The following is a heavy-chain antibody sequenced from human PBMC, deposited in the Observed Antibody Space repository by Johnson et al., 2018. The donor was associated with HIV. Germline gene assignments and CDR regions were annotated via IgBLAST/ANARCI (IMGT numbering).Heavy chain of an antibody. Sequence: QVKLVESGGGVVQPGRSLRLSCAASGFTFSSYAIHWVRQAPGKGLEWVAIIAYDGSTKYYGDSVKGRFTISRDNSKNTLYLQMNSLRTEDTAVYYCAKEYFDIWGPWTMVTVSS. CDR2: IAYDGSTK. J-gene: IGHJ3*02. CDR3: AKEYFDI. V-gene: IGHV3-30*18. CDR1: GFTFSSYA.